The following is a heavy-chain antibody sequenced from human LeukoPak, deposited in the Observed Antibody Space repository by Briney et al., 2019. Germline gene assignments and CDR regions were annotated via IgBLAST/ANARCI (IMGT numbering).Heavy chain of an antibody. CDR1: GFTFSSYA. CDR2: ISGSASST. D-gene: IGHD3-10*01. V-gene: IGHV3-23*01. Sequence: GGSLRLSCAASGFTFSSYAMSWVRQAPGKGLEWVSAISGSASSTYYADSVKGRFTISRDNSKNTLYLQMNSLRAEDTAVYYCAKGGQLWFGELWGQGTLVTVSS. CDR3: AKGGQLWFGEL. J-gene: IGHJ4*02.